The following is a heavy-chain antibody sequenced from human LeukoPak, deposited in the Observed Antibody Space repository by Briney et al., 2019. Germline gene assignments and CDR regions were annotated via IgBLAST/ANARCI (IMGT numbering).Heavy chain of an antibody. CDR1: GYTFTSYD. CDR2: MNPNSGNT. D-gene: IGHD1-26*01. V-gene: IGHV1-8*03. J-gene: IGHJ6*03. CDR3: ARESGSGSYWPDYYYYMDV. Sequence: ASVKVSCKASGYTFTSYDINWVRQATGQGLEWMEWMNPNSGNTGYAQKFQGRVTITRNTSISTVYMELSSLRSEDTAVYYCARESGSGSYWPDYYYYMDVWGKGTTVTVSS.